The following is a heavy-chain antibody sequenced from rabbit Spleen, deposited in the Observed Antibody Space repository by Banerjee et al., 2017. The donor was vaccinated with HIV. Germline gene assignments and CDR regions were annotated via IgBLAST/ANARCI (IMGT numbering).Heavy chain of an antibody. V-gene: IGHV1S47*01. J-gene: IGHJ6*01. Sequence: ELVEAGGGRVQPGESLKVSRKASGIDFSNYGISWDHQAPGKGPEWMAYIYPGFGIRNYANSVKGRFTISSDNAQNTVFLQMTSLTVADTATYFCARDTGSSFSSYGMALWGPGTLVTVS. CDR3: ARDTGSSFSSYGMAL. CDR2: IYPGFGIR. D-gene: IGHD8-1*01. CDR1: GIDFSNYG.